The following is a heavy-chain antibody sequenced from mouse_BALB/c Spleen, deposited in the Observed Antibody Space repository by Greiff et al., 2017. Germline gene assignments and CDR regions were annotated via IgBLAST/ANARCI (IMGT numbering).Heavy chain of an antibody. CDR2: ISSGGSYT. CDR1: GFTFSSYA. Sequence: EVHLVESGGGLVKPGGSLKLSCAASGFTFSSYAMSWVRQSPEKRLEWVAEISSGGSYTYYPDTVTGRFTISRDNAKNTLYLEMSSLRSEDTAMYYCARDQDYGNYLAMDYWGQGTSVTVSS. CDR3: ARDQDYGNYLAMDY. J-gene: IGHJ4*01. V-gene: IGHV5-9-4*01. D-gene: IGHD2-1*01.